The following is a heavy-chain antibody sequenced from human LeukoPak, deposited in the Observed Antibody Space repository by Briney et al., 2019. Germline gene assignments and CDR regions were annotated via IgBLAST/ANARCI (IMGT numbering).Heavy chain of an antibody. J-gene: IGHJ4*02. CDR2: IYYSGST. Sequence: PSETLSLTCAVSSYSISSVYYWGWIRQPPGKGLEWIGSIYYSGSTYYNPSLKSRVTISVDTSKNQFSLKLSSVTAADTAVYYCANAPAKSGWYYLFDYWGQGTLVTVSS. D-gene: IGHD6-19*01. V-gene: IGHV4-38-2*01. CDR3: ANAPAKSGWYYLFDY. CDR1: SYSISSVYY.